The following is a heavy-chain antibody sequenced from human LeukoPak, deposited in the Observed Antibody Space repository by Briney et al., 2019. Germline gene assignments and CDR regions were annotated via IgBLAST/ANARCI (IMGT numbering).Heavy chain of an antibody. Sequence: PGRSLRLSCAASGFMFSSYAMSWVRQAPGKGLEWVSAISGSGASTYYSDSVQGRFTISRDNSKSTLCLQMNSLRAEDTAVYYCAKQLGYCSDGSCYFPYWGQGTLVTVSS. D-gene: IGHD2-15*01. CDR1: GFMFSSYA. V-gene: IGHV3-23*01. J-gene: IGHJ4*02. CDR3: AKQLGYCSDGSCYFPY. CDR2: ISGSGAST.